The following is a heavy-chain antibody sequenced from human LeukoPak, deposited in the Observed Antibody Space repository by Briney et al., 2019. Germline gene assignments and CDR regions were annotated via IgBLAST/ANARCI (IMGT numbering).Heavy chain of an antibody. CDR3: ARDRATGSRIYYFDY. V-gene: IGHV4-30-2*01. D-gene: IGHD3-10*01. CDR1: GGSISSGGYY. CDR2: IYHSGST. Sequence: PSETLSLTCTVSGGSISSGGYYWSWIRQPPGKGLEWIGYIYHSGSTYYNPSLKSRVTISVDRSKNQFSLKLSSVTAADTAVYYCARDRATGSRIYYFDYWGQGTLVTVSS. J-gene: IGHJ4*02.